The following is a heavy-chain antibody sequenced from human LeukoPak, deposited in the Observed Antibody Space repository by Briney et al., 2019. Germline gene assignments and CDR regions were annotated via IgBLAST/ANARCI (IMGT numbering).Heavy chain of an antibody. J-gene: IGHJ4*02. CDR3: ARPYDSNRDHSGYGY. CDR1: GFTFSNYW. CDR2: INQDGSEE. V-gene: IGHV3-7*02. Sequence: PGGSLRLSCATSGFTFSNYWMSWVRQAPGKGLEWVANINQDGSEEYYVDSVRGRFTISRDNAKNSLYLQMNSLRAEDTAVYYCARPYDSNRDHSGYGYWGRGTLVTVS. D-gene: IGHD5-12*01.